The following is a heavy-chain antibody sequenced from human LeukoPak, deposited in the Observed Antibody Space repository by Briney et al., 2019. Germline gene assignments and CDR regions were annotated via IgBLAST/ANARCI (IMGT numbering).Heavy chain of an antibody. Sequence: SETLSLTCTVSGGSISSSSYYWGWIRQPPGKGLEWIGSIYHSGSTYYNPSLKSRVTISVDTSKNQFSLKLSSVTAADTAVYYCARHSSGWSGDYWGQGTLVTVSS. CDR1: GGSISSSSYY. V-gene: IGHV4-39*01. J-gene: IGHJ4*02. CDR2: IYHSGST. CDR3: ARHSSGWSGDY. D-gene: IGHD6-19*01.